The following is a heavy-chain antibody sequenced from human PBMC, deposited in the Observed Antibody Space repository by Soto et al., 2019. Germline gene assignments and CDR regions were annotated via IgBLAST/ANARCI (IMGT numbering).Heavy chain of an antibody. CDR3: ARDKEGSGWYPVAFDI. CDR1: GGSVSSGSYY. Sequence: ASETLSLTCTVSGGSVSSGSYYWSWIRQPPEKGLEWIGYIYYSGSTNYNPSLKSRVTISVDTSKNQFSLKLSSVTAADTAVYYCARDKEGSGWYPVAFDIWGQGTMVTVSS. V-gene: IGHV4-61*01. CDR2: IYYSGST. J-gene: IGHJ3*02. D-gene: IGHD6-19*01.